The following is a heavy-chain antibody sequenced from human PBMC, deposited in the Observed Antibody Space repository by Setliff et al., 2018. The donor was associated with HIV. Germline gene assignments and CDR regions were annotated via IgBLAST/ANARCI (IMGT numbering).Heavy chain of an antibody. D-gene: IGHD6-13*01. Sequence: GGSLRLSCAASGFTVSSNYMSWVRQAPGKGLEWVSVIYSGGSTCYADSVKGRFTISRDNSKNTLYLQMNSLRAEDTAVYYCARVGYSSSWYWAGAFDIWGQGTMVTVSS. J-gene: IGHJ3*02. V-gene: IGHV3-53*01. CDR1: GFTVSSNY. CDR2: IYSGGST. CDR3: ARVGYSSSWYWAGAFDI.